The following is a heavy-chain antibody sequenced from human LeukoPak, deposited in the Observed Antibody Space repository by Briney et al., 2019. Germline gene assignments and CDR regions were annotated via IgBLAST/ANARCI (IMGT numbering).Heavy chain of an antibody. CDR3: AREGLRNVHNPLGY. CDR2: IKESEKT. J-gene: IGHJ4*02. Sequence: SETLSLTCAVYGGTLSGYYWSWIRQPPGKGLEWIGEIKESEKTNYNPSLKSRVTISIDTTKNQFSLKLSSVTAADTAVYYCAREGLRNVHNPLGYWGQGTLVTVSS. D-gene: IGHD5-24*01. V-gene: IGHV4-34*01. CDR1: GGTLSGYY.